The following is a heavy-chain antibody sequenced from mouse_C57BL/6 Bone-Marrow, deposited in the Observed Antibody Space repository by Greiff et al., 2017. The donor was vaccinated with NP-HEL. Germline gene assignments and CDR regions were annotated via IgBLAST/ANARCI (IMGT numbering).Heavy chain of an antibody. Sequence: QVQLKESGAELMKPGASVKLSCKATGYTFTGYWIEWVKQRPGHGLEWIGEILPGSGSTNYNEKFKGKTTFTADTSSNTAYMQLSSLTTEDSAIYCGAEWDYYGPFAYWGRGTLVTVTA. J-gene: IGHJ3*01. D-gene: IGHD1-2*01. CDR2: ILPGSGST. V-gene: IGHV1-9*01. CDR3: AEWDYYGPFAY. CDR1: GYTFTGYW.